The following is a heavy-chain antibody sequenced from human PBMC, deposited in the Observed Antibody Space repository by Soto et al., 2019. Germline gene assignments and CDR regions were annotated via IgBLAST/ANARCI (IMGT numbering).Heavy chain of an antibody. Sequence: SETLSLTCTVSGGSVSGGSYFWSWVRQPPGKGLEWIGYFYYSGSTKYNPSLKSRVTILEDTSKNQFSLKLNSVTAADTAVYYCASRYCSSTSCQFDYWGQGTLVTVSS. CDR3: ASRYCSSTSCQFDY. CDR2: FYYSGST. J-gene: IGHJ4*02. CDR1: GGSVSGGSYF. D-gene: IGHD2-2*01. V-gene: IGHV4-61*01.